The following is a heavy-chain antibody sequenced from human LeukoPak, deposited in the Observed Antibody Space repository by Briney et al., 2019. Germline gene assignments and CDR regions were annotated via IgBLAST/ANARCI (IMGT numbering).Heavy chain of an antibody. CDR1: GGTFSSCA. V-gene: IGHV1-69*13. CDR2: IIPIFGTA. Sequence: SVKASCKASGGTFSSCAISWVRQAPGQGLEWMGGIIPIFGTANYAQKFQGRVTITADESTSTAYMELSSLRSEDTAVYYCAGVLVSGSGGHYFDYWGQGTLVTVSS. D-gene: IGHD5-12*01. CDR3: AGVLVSGSGGHYFDY. J-gene: IGHJ4*02.